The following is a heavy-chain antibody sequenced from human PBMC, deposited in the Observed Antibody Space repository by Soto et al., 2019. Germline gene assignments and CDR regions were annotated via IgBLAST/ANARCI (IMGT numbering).Heavy chain of an antibody. Sequence: PSETLSLTCAAYGGSFSGYYWTWIRQPPGTGLEWIGEINHSGSTNYNPSLKSRVNKSVDTSKNQFSLKLISVTAADTAVYYCARDKITGLFDYWGQGTLVTVS. J-gene: IGHJ4*02. CDR1: GGSFSGYY. V-gene: IGHV4-34*01. D-gene: IGHD2-8*02. CDR3: ARDKITGLFDY. CDR2: INHSGST.